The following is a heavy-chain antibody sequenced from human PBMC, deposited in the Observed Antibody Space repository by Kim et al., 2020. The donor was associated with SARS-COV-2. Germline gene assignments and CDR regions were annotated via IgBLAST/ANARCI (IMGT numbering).Heavy chain of an antibody. J-gene: IGHJ4*02. CDR3: AKDALRTYGGNFGY. D-gene: IGHD4-17*01. Sequence: ADSVKGRFTISRDNSKNTLYLQMNSLRAEDTAVYYCAKDALRTYGGNFGYWGQGTLVTVSS. V-gene: IGHV3-30*02.